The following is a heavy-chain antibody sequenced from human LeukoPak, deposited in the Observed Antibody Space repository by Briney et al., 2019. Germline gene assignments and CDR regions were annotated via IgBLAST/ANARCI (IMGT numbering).Heavy chain of an antibody. D-gene: IGHD4-17*01. CDR3: AIRPGGHDYGEP. CDR1: GFTFSSYA. CDR2: ISGSGGST. V-gene: IGHV3-23*01. Sequence: GGSLRLSCAASGFTFSSYAMSWVRQAPGKGLEWVSAISGSGGSTYYADSVKGRFTISRDNSKNTLYLQMNSLRAEDTAVYYCAIRPGGHDYGEPWGQGTLVTVSS. J-gene: IGHJ5*02.